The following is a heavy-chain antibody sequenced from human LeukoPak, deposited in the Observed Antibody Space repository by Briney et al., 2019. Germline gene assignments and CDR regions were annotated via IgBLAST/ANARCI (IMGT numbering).Heavy chain of an antibody. D-gene: IGHD1-7*01. CDR3: ARAYNWNYSYFDY. Sequence: GGSLRLSCAASTCTFSSYGMHWVRQAPGKGLEWVAVIWYDGSNKYYADSVKGRFTISRDNSKNTLYLQMNNLRAEDTAVYYCARAYNWNYSYFDYWGQGTLVTVSS. CDR2: IWYDGSNK. J-gene: IGHJ4*02. CDR1: TCTFSSYG. V-gene: IGHV3-33*08.